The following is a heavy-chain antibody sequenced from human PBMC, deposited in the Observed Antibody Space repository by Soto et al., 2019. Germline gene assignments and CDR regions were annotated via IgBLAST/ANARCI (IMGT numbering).Heavy chain of an antibody. CDR1: GGSISSGGYS. J-gene: IGHJ1*01. Sequence: SETLSLTCAVSGGSISSGGYSWSWIRQPPGKGLEWIGYIYLSGSTYYNPSLKSRVTMSVDTSKNQFSLKLSSVTAADTAVYYCARHWGRGAAGTCYNWGQGTLVTVSS. D-gene: IGHD6-13*01. CDR2: IYLSGST. CDR3: ARHWGRGAAGTCYN. V-gene: IGHV4-30-2*03.